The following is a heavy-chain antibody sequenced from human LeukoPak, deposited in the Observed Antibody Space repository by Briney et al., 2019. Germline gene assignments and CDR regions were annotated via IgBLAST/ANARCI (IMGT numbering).Heavy chain of an antibody. CDR1: GFSFTNVW. J-gene: IGHJ4*02. V-gene: IGHV3-15*07. CDR3: TTGIDYGGGY. D-gene: IGHD3-16*01. Sequence: GGSLRLSCAVSGFSFTNVWMNWVRQAPGKGLEWVGRIKNKDEGEKTDYAAPVKGRFTISRDDSKATLFLQMNSLKMEDTAIYYCTTGIDYGGGYWGQGTLVTVSS. CDR2: IKNKDEGEKT.